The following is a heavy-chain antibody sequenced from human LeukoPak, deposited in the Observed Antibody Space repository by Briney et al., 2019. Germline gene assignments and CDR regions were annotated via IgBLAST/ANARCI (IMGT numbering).Heavy chain of an antibody. CDR1: GFTFRGFW. J-gene: IGHJ4*02. CDR2: IKYDGSDK. Sequence: PGGSLRLSFAASGFTFRGFWRSWFRKAPTKGLEWVANIKYDGSDKRYVDSVKGRFTVSRDNANNSLYLQMNSLRAEDTAVYYCVRGGGSFDSWGQGTLVTVSS. CDR3: VRGGGSFDS. V-gene: IGHV3-7*04. D-gene: IGHD3-16*01.